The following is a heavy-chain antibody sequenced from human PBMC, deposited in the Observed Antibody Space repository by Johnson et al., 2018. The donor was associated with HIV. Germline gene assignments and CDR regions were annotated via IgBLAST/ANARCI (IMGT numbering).Heavy chain of an antibody. CDR1: GFTFSDYY. V-gene: IGHV3-11*04. Sequence: QVQLVESGGGLVKPGGSLRLSCAASGFTFSDYYMSWIRQAPGKGLEWVSYISSSGSTIYYADSVKGRFTISRDNSKNTVFLQLNSLRVEDTAVYFCARVGISDYDLAAFDIWGQGTMVTVSS. J-gene: IGHJ3*02. CDR3: ARVGISDYDLAAFDI. CDR2: ISSSGSTI. D-gene: IGHD3-3*01.